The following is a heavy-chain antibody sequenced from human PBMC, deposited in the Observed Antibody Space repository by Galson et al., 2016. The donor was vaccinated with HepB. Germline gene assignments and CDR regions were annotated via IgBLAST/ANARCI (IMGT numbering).Heavy chain of an antibody. J-gene: IGHJ5*02. Sequence: SLRLSCAASGFAFSSHWMHWVRQDLGKGLVWVSRINSDGTISNYADSVKGRFTTSRDNAKNTLYLQMNSLRAEDTAVYFCVRDHSVVPTTAYNWLDPWGRGTLVTVSS. D-gene: IGHD4-23*01. CDR1: GFAFSSHW. CDR2: INSDGTIS. V-gene: IGHV3-74*01. CDR3: VRDHSVVPTTAYNWLDP.